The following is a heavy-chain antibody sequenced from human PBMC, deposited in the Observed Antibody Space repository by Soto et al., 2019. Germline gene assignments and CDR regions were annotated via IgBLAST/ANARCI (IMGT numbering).Heavy chain of an antibody. Sequence: QVQLQESGPGLVKPSETLSLTCTVSGGSISSYYWSWIRQPPGKGLEWIGYIYYSGSTNYNPSLKSRVTISVDTSKNQFSLKLSSVTAADTAVYYCARDHSDSSCTYDAFDIWGQGTMVTVFS. CDR1: GGSISSYY. V-gene: IGHV4-59*12. CDR3: ARDHSDSSCTYDAFDI. D-gene: IGHD3-22*01. J-gene: IGHJ3*02. CDR2: IYYSGST.